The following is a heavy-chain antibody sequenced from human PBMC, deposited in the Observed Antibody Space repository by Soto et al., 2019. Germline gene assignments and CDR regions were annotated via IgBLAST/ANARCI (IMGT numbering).Heavy chain of an antibody. CDR2: ISAYNGNT. Sequence: QVQLVQSGAEVKKPGASVKVSCKASGYTFTSYGISWVRQAPGQGLEWMGWISAYNGNTNYAQKPQGKVTMTTDTSTSTAYMELRSLRSDDTAVYYCARVGLWEQQLLGGWFDPWGQGTLVTVSS. J-gene: IGHJ5*02. CDR1: GYTFTSYG. V-gene: IGHV1-18*01. CDR3: ARVGLWEQQLLGGWFDP. D-gene: IGHD6-13*01.